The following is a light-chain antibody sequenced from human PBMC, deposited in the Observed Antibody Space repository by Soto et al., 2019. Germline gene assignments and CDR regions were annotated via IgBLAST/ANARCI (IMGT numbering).Light chain of an antibody. V-gene: IGLV1-40*01. CDR1: SSNIGAGYD. J-gene: IGLJ1*01. CDR3: QSYDSSLSGSYV. CDR2: NNN. Sequence: QPVLTQPPSVSGAPGQRVTISCTGSSSNIGAGYDVHWYQRLPGTAPKVLIYNNNNRPSGVPDRFSGSKSGTSASLAITGLQAEYEADYYCQSYDSSLSGSYVFGTGTKLTVL.